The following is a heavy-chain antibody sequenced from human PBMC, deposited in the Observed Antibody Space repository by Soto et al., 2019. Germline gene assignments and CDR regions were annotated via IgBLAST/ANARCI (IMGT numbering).Heavy chain of an antibody. Sequence: GGSLRLSCAASGFTFNTYAMTWVRQAPGKWLEWVSTISSSGGSTFYADSVKGRFTISRDNSQNTLHLQMNSLRADDTAVYFCAKGWLYGETSPDAFHIWGQGXKVTV. CDR2: ISSSGGST. CDR3: AKGWLYGETSPDAFHI. J-gene: IGHJ3*02. V-gene: IGHV3-23*01. CDR1: GFTFNTYA. D-gene: IGHD2-8*01.